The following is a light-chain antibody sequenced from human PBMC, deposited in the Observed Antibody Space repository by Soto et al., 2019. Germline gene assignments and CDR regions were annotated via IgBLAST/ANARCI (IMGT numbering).Light chain of an antibody. V-gene: IGKV1-9*01. CDR1: QGIRDY. Sequence: IQLTQSPSSLSASVGDRVTITCRASQGIRDYLAWYQQKPGKAPKLLIYAASVLEIGVPSRFSGSGSGTDFTLTISSLQPEDFATYYCQQLNSSPYTFGPGAKVDIK. CDR3: QQLNSSPYT. J-gene: IGKJ3*01. CDR2: AAS.